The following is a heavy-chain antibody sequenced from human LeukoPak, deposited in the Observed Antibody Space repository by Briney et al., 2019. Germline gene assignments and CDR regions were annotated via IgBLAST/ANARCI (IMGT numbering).Heavy chain of an antibody. CDR1: GGSINTYY. CDR2: IYYIGST. V-gene: IGHV4-59*01. CDR3: AGDYAFDI. Sequence: SETLSLTCTVFGGSINTYYWSWIRQPPGKGLEWIAYIYYIGSTNYNPSLKSRVTISIDTSKNQFSLKLSSVTAADTAVYYCAGDYAFDIWGQGTMVTVSS. J-gene: IGHJ3*02.